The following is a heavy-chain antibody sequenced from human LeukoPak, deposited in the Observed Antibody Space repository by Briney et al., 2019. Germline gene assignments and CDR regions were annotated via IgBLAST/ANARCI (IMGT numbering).Heavy chain of an antibody. Sequence: SETLSLTCAVYGGSFSSYYWSWIRQPPGKGLEWIGEINHSGSTNYNPSLKSRVTISVDTSKNQFSLKLSSVTAADTAVYYCARSAEGVYCSGGSCRYSTLRGMDVWGQGTTVTVSS. CDR3: ARSAEGVYCSGGSCRYSTLRGMDV. CDR1: GGSFSSYY. V-gene: IGHV4-34*01. J-gene: IGHJ6*02. CDR2: INHSGST. D-gene: IGHD2-15*01.